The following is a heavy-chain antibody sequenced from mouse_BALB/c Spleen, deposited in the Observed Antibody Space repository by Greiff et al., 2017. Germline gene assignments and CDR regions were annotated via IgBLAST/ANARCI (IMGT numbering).Heavy chain of an antibody. CDR3: AYGNYVAWFAY. Sequence: VQLKESGAELVKPGASVKLSCTASGFNIKDTYMHWVKQRPEQGLEWIGRIDPANGNTKYDPKFQGKATITADTSSNTAYLQLSSLTSEDTAVYYCAYGNYVAWFAYWGQGTLVTVSA. V-gene: IGHV14-3*02. CDR2: IDPANGNT. J-gene: IGHJ3*01. CDR1: GFNIKDTY. D-gene: IGHD2-10*02.